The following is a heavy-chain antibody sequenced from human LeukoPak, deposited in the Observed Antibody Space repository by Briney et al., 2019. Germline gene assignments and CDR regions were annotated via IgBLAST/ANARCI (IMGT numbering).Heavy chain of an antibody. D-gene: IGHD6-13*01. V-gene: IGHV3-53*05. CDR2: IYSGGST. CDR3: AREGQQLAYYFDY. CDR1: GFTVSSNY. Sequence: GGSLRLSCAASGFTVSSNYMSWVRQAPGKGLEWVSVIYSGGSTYYADSVKGRFTISRDNSKNTLYPQMNSLRAEDTAVYYCAREGQQLAYYFDYWGQGTLVTVSS. J-gene: IGHJ4*02.